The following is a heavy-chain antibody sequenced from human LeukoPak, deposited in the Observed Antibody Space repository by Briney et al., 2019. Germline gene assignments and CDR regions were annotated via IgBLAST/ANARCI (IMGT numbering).Heavy chain of an antibody. CDR2: INHSGST. V-gene: IGHV4-34*01. CDR3: ARVKPAVVPLLDKYYFDY. Sequence: KTSETLSLTCAVYGGSFSGYYWSWIREPPGKGLEWIGEINHSGSTNYNPSLKSRVTISVDTSKNQFSLKLSSVTAADTAVYYCARVKPAVVPLLDKYYFDYWGQGTLVTVSS. CDR1: GGSFSGYY. D-gene: IGHD4-23*01. J-gene: IGHJ4*02.